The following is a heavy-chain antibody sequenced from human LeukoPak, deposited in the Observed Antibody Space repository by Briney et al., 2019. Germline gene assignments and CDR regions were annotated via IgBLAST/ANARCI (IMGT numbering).Heavy chain of an antibody. Sequence: ASVKVSCKTSGYSFTGYYIHWVRQAPGQGLEWMGWINPNSGGTNYPQKFQDRVTMTRDTSISTAYMELSRLRSDDTAVYYCARGTPSGYYGSGSYLDAFDIWGQGTMVTVSS. CDR2: INPNSGGT. CDR1: GYSFTGYY. J-gene: IGHJ3*02. V-gene: IGHV1-2*02. D-gene: IGHD3-10*01. CDR3: ARGTPSGYYGSGSYLDAFDI.